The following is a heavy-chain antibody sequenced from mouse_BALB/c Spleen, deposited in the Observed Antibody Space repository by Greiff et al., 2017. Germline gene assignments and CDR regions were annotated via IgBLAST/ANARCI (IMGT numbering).Heavy chain of an antibody. D-gene: IGHD4-1*01. CDR1: GYTFTSYT. J-gene: IGHJ3*01. Sequence: VQRVESGAELARPGASVKMSCKASGYTFTSYTMHWVKQRPGQGLEWIGYINPSSGYTNYNQKFKDKATLTADKSSSTAYMQLSSLTSEDSAVYYCARGTGTLAYWGQGTLVTVSA. CDR2: INPSSGYT. CDR3: ARGTGTLAY. V-gene: IGHV1-4*01.